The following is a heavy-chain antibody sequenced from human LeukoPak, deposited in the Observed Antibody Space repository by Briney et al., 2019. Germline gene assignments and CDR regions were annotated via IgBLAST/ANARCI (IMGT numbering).Heavy chain of an antibody. V-gene: IGHV1-8*01. CDR2: TNPNSGNT. D-gene: IGHD2-2*02. Sequence: GASVKVSCKASGYTFTSYDINWVRQATGQGLEWMGWTNPNSGNTGYAQKFQGRVTMTRNTSISTAYMELSSLRSEDTAVYYCARDYPPDCSSTSCYSNNWFDPWGQGTLVTVSS. J-gene: IGHJ5*02. CDR1: GYTFTSYD. CDR3: ARDYPPDCSSTSCYSNNWFDP.